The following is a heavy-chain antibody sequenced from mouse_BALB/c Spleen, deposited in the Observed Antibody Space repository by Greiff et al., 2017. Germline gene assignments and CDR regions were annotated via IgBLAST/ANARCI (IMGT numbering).Heavy chain of an antibody. Sequence: EVPLQQSGPELVKPGASVKISCKASGYSFTGYFMNWVMQSHGKSLEWIGRINPYNGDTFYNQKFKGKATLTVDKSSSTAHMELRSLASEDSAVYYCARSYGRGYYFDYWGQGTTLTVSS. D-gene: IGHD1-1*01. V-gene: IGHV1-20*02. CDR1: GYSFTGYF. J-gene: IGHJ2*01. CDR2: INPYNGDT. CDR3: ARSYGRGYYFDY.